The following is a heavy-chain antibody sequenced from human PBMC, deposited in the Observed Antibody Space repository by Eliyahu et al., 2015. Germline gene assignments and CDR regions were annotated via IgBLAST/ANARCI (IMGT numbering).Heavy chain of an antibody. D-gene: IGHD3-9*01. J-gene: IGHJ4*02. V-gene: IGHV3-33*01. CDR3: ARGRYLSGYSSPTTFDS. CDR1: GFTFSNFG. Sequence: QVQLVESGGGVVQPGRSLRLPCAASGFTFSNFGMHWIRQAPGKGLEWVAVIWYDGSTKYYADSVQGRFTISRDNSKDTLFLQMNSLRAEDTAVYYCARGRYLSGYSSPTTFDSWGQGTLVTVSS. CDR2: IWYDGSTK.